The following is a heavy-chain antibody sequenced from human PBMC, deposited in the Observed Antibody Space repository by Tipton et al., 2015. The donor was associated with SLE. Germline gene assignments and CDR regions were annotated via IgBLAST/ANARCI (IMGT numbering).Heavy chain of an antibody. Sequence: SLRLSCAASGFTFSLYGMHWVRQAPGKGLEWVAVISYDESNKYYADSVKGRFTLSRDNSKNTLYLQMNSLRAEDTAVYYCARVLGSYYAFDYWGQGTLVTVSS. CDR3: ARVLGSYYAFDY. CDR2: ISYDESNK. J-gene: IGHJ4*02. V-gene: IGHV3-30*19. CDR1: GFTFSLYG. D-gene: IGHD1-26*01.